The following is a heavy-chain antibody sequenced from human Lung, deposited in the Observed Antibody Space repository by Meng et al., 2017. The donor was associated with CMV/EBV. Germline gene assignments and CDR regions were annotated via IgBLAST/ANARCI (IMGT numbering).Heavy chain of an antibody. CDR3: ARGSYLAVEG. Sequence: VQLRESGPGLVQPSATLSLTCTVSGGSINSYYWSWIRQPPGQGLEWLGYFYYRGNSNYNPSLKSRVTISVDTSKNLFSLNLTSVTAADAALYYCARGSYLAVEGWGLGTLVTVSS. CDR1: GGSINSYY. D-gene: IGHD2-21*01. V-gene: IGHV4-59*01. J-gene: IGHJ4*02. CDR2: FYYRGNS.